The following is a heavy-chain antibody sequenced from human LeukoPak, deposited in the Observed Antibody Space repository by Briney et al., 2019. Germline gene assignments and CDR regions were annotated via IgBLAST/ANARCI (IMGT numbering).Heavy chain of an antibody. CDR2: IYYSGST. J-gene: IGHJ4*02. V-gene: IGHV4-59*01. D-gene: IGHD3-22*01. CDR1: GGSISSYY. Sequence: SETLSLTCTVSGGSISSYYWSWIRQPPRKGLEWIGYIYYSGSTNYNPSLKSRVTISVDTSKNQFSLKLSSVTAADTAVYYCARVAYDSSGYPDYWGQGTLVTVSS. CDR3: ARVAYDSSGYPDY.